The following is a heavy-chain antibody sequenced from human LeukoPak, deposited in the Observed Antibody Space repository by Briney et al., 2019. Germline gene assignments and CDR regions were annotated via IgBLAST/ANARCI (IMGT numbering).Heavy chain of an antibody. J-gene: IGHJ4*02. CDR3: ASSPYGDTFPFDY. V-gene: IGHV1-69*13. Sequence: SVKVSCKASGGTFSSYAISWVRQAPGQGLEWMGGIIPIFGTANYAQKFQGRVTITADESTSTAYMELSSLRSEDTAVYHCASSPYGDTFPFDYWGQGTLVTVSS. CDR2: IIPIFGTA. D-gene: IGHD4-17*01. CDR1: GGTFSSYA.